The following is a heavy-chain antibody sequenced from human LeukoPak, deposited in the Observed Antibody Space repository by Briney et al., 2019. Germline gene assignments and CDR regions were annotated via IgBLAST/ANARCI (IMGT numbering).Heavy chain of an antibody. CDR1: GFSFSSFA. J-gene: IGHJ4*02. Sequence: RTGGSLRLSCAASGFSFSSFAMTWVRQAPGKGLEWVSTIRSNGATAYNADSVKGRFTISRDNSKNTVYLQMNSLRVEDTAIYYCARAQEFDDGVFDSWGQGTLVTVSS. V-gene: IGHV3-23*01. CDR2: IRSNGATA. CDR3: ARAQEFDDGVFDS. D-gene: IGHD1-1*01.